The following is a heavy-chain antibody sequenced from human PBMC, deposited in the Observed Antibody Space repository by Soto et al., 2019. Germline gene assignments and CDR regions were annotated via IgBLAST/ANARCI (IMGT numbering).Heavy chain of an antibody. V-gene: IGHV3-21*01. CDR1: GFTFSSYS. J-gene: IGHJ4*02. D-gene: IGHD5-12*01. CDR3: ARAHIVATIADY. CDR2: ISSSSSYI. Sequence: EVQLVESGGGLVKPGGSLRLSCAASGFTFSSYSMNWVRQAPGKGLEWVSSISSSSSYIYYADSVKGRFTISRDNAKNSLYLQMNSLRAGDTAVYYCARAHIVATIADYWGQGSLVIVSS.